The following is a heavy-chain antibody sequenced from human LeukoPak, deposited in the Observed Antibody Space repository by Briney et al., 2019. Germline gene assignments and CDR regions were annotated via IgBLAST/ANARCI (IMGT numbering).Heavy chain of an antibody. CDR3: AKDSGRYSYGPYYFDY. V-gene: IGHV3-30*18. CDR2: ISYDGSNK. D-gene: IGHD5-18*01. J-gene: IGHJ4*02. Sequence: GSLRLSCAASGFTFSSYGMHWVRQAPGKGLEWVAVISYDGSNKYYADSVKGRFTISRDNSKNTLYLQMNSLRAEDTAVYYCAKDSGRYSYGPYYFDYWGQGTLVTVSS. CDR1: GFTFSSYG.